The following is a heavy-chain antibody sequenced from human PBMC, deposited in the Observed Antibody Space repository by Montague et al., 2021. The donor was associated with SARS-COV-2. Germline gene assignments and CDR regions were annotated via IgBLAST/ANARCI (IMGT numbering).Heavy chain of an antibody. CDR3: TSGREGNYNVMDV. Sequence: CAISGDSVSSNSATWNWVRQSPSRGLEWLGRTYYRSKWYNDYAVSVGGRATINPDTSKNQFSLQLNSVTPEDTAIYYCTSGREGNYNVMDVWGQGTTVTVSS. J-gene: IGHJ6*02. D-gene: IGHD1-1*01. CDR2: TYYRSKWYN. V-gene: IGHV6-1*01. CDR1: GDSVSSNSAT.